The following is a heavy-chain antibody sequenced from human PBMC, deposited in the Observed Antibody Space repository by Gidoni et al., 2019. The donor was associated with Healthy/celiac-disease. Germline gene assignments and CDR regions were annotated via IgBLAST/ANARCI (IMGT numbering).Heavy chain of an antibody. CDR3: ARELGIVVVPAAKDY. CDR2: IYHSGST. J-gene: IGHJ4*02. D-gene: IGHD2-2*01. CDR1: GYSISSGYY. Sequence: QVQLQESGPGLVKPSETLSLTCTVSGYSISSGYYWGWLRQPPGKGLEWIGSIYHSGSTYYNPSLKSRVTISVDTSKNQFSLKLSSVTAADTAVYYCARELGIVVVPAAKDYWGQGTLVTVSS. V-gene: IGHV4-38-2*02.